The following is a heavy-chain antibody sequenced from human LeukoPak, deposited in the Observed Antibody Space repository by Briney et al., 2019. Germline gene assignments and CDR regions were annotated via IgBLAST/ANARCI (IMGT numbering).Heavy chain of an antibody. D-gene: IGHD3-16*02. V-gene: IGHV3-23*01. J-gene: IGHJ4*02. Sequence: GGSLRLSCAASGFAFSSHAMSWVRQAPGKGLEWVSAISGSGGSTYYADSVKGRFTISRDNSKNTLYLQMNSLRAEDTAVYYCAPSPYDYVWGSYRWGQGTLVTVSS. CDR1: GFAFSSHA. CDR2: ISGSGGST. CDR3: APSPYDYVWGSYR.